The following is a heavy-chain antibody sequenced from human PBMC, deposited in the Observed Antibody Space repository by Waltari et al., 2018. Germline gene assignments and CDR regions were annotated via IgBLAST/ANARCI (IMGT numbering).Heavy chain of an antibody. D-gene: IGHD6-19*01. CDR1: GFTFSGYG. V-gene: IGHV3-7*01. CDR2: IKQDGSEK. Sequence: EVQLVGSGGGLVRRGGSLRRSGAAAGFTFSGYGMSWVRQAPGKGLEWVANIKQDGSEKYYVDSVKGRFTISRDNAKNSLYLQMNSLRAEDTAVYYCARQFSGMDVWGKGTTVTVSS. CDR3: ARQFSGMDV. J-gene: IGHJ6*03.